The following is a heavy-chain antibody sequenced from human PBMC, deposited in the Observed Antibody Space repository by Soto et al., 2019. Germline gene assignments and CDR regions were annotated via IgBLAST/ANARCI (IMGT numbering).Heavy chain of an antibody. CDR2: IYYSGST. CDR3: ARLPMSSSGYYPYYFDY. D-gene: IGHD3-22*01. Sequence: PSETLSLTCTVSGGSISSGDYYWSWIRQPPGKGLEWIGYIYYSGSTYYNPSLKSRVTISVDTSKNQFSLKLSSVTAADTAVYYCARLPMSSSGYYPYYFDYWGQGTLVTVSS. J-gene: IGHJ4*02. V-gene: IGHV4-30-4*01. CDR1: GGSISSGDYY.